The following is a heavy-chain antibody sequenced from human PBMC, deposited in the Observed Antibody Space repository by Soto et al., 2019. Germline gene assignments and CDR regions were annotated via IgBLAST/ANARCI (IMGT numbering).Heavy chain of an antibody. J-gene: IGHJ4*02. CDR1: GFTFSNAW. CDR2: IKTNADGGTT. CDR3: TNVYFDY. Sequence: EVQLVESGGGLVKPGGYLRLSCTASGFTFSNAWMTWVRQAPGKGLEWVGRIKTNADGGTTDYAAPVKGRFAISSDDSENTLYLQMNSLKTEDTAVYYCTNVYFDYWGQGTLVTVSS. V-gene: IGHV3-15*01.